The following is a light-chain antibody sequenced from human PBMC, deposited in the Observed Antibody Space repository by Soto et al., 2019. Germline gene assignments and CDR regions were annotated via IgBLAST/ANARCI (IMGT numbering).Light chain of an antibody. CDR1: QGISNW. CDR2: TGS. CDR3: QQANSFPLT. V-gene: IGKV1-12*01. J-gene: IGKJ4*01. Sequence: DIQMNQSPSSVSASVGDRVSITCRASQGISNWLAWYQQKPGRAPKLLIYTGSSLQSGVPSRFSGTGSGTDFTLTISSLKPEDVATYYCQQANSFPLTFGGGTKVEIK.